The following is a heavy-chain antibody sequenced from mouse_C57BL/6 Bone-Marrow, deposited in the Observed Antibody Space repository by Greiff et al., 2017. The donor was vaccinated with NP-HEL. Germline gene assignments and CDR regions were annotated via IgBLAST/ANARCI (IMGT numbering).Heavy chain of an antibody. CDR3: ASYYYGSWYFDV. V-gene: IGHV1-82*01. CDR1: GYAFSSSW. D-gene: IGHD1-1*01. J-gene: IGHJ1*03. Sequence: QVQLQQSGPELVKPGASVKISCKASGYAFSSSWMNWVKQRPGKGLEWIGRFYPGDGDTNYNGKFKGKATLTADKSSSTAYMQLSSLTSEDSAVYFCASYYYGSWYFDVWGTGTTVTVSS. CDR2: FYPGDGDT.